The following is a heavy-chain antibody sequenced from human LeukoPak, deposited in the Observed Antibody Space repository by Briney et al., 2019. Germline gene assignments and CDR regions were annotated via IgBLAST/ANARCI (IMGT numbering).Heavy chain of an antibody. V-gene: IGHV4-4*07. D-gene: IGHD6-19*01. J-gene: IGHJ4*02. CDR3: ARGARGITVAGL. CDR1: GGSISSYY. Sequence: PSETLSLTCTVSGGSISSYYWSWIRQPAGKGLEWIGRIYTSGSTNYNSSLKSRVTISVDTSKNQISLMLSSVTAADTAVYYCARGARGITVAGLWGQGTLVTVSS. CDR2: IYTSGST.